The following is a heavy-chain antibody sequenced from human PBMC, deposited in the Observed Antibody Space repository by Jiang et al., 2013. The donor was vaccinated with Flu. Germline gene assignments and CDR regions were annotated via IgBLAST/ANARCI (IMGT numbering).Heavy chain of an antibody. J-gene: IGHJ4*02. CDR3: ARRGRDTMIGN. D-gene: IGHD3-22*01. V-gene: IGHV4-39*01. CDR2: IYYSGST. CDR1: GGSISSSSYY. Sequence: GSGLVKPSETLSLTCTVSGGSISSSSYYWGWIRQPPGKGLEWIGSIYYSGSTYYNPSLKSRVTISVDTSKNQFSLKLSSVTAADTAVYYCARRGRDTMIGNWGQGTLVTVSS.